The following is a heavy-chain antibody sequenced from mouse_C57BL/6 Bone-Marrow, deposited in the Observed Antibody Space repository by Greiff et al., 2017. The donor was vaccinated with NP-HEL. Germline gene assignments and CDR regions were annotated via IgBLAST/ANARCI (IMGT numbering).Heavy chain of an antibody. D-gene: IGHD2-2*01. CDR1: GYAFTNYL. V-gene: IGHV1-54*01. CDR3: ARQYGYDGNFDV. Sequence: QVQLKQSGAELVRPGTSVKVSCKASGYAFTNYLIEWVKQRPGQGLEWIGVINPGSGGTNYNEKFKGKATLTADKSSSTAYMQLSSLTSEDSAVYFCARQYGYDGNFDVWGTGTTVTVSS. J-gene: IGHJ1*03. CDR2: INPGSGGT.